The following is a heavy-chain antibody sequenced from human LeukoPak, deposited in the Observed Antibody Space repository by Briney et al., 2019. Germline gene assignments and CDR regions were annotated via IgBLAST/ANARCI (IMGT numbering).Heavy chain of an antibody. CDR1: GFTFSSYW. CDR2: IKQDGSEK. V-gene: IGHV3-7*01. J-gene: IGHJ6*02. CDR3: ARDGGYCTTTSCYFNYYYGMDV. D-gene: IGHD2-2*03. Sequence: PGGSLRLSCAASGFTFSSYWMSWARQAPGKGLEWVANIKQDGSEKYYVDSVKGRFTISRDNAKNTLFLQMNSLRAEDTAVYYCARDGGYCTTTSCYFNYYYGMDVWGQGTTVTVSS.